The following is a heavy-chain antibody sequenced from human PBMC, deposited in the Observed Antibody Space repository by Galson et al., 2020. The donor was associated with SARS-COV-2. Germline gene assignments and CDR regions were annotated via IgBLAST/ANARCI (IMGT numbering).Heavy chain of an antibody. J-gene: IGHJ4*02. Sequence: GGSLRLSCAASGFTFSSYAMHWVRQAPGKGLEWVAVISYDGSNKYYADSVKGRFTISRDNSKNTLYLQMNSLRAEDTAVYYCARDLEGLVLRYFDWSLCPDYWGQGTLVTVSS. D-gene: IGHD3-9*01. V-gene: IGHV3-30*04. CDR3: ARDLEGLVLRYFDWSLCPDY. CDR2: ISYDGSNK. CDR1: GFTFSSYA.